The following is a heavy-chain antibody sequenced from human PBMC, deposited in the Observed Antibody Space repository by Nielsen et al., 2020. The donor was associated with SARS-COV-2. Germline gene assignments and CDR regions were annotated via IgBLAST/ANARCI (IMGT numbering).Heavy chain of an antibody. Sequence: SVKVSCKASGGTFSSYAINWVRQAPGQGLEWMGGIIPFFPTTNYAQKFQGRVTMTEDTSTDTAYMELSSLRSEDTAVYYCATALVLSSGYQYYYGMDVWGQGTTVTVSS. CDR3: ATALVLSSGYQYYYGMDV. J-gene: IGHJ6*02. CDR2: IIPFFPTT. V-gene: IGHV1-69*06. D-gene: IGHD3-22*01. CDR1: GGTFSSYA.